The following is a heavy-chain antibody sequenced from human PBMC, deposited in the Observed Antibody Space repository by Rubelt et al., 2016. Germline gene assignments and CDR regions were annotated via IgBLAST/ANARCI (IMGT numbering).Heavy chain of an antibody. D-gene: IGHD3-3*01. CDR3: ARDVFGDGSYGMDV. CDR2: IYYSGST. J-gene: IGHJ6*02. CDR1: GGSISSYY. Sequence: QVQLQESGPGLVKPSETLSLTCTVSGGSISSYYWSWIRQPPGKGLEWIGYIYYSGSTNYNPSLKSRVTIAVDTSKNQLSLKLSSVNAADTAGYYCARDVFGDGSYGMDVGGQGTTVTVSS. V-gene: IGHV4-59*01.